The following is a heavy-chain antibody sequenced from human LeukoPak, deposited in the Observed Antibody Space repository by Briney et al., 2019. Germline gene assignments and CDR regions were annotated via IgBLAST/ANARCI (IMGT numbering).Heavy chain of an antibody. J-gene: IGHJ4*02. CDR2: ISAYNGNT. CDR3: ARENYGYSSSWYSFLDY. D-gene: IGHD6-13*01. Sequence: ASVKVSCKASGYTFTSYGISWVRQAPGQGLEWMGWISAYNGNTNYAQKLQGRVTMTTDTSTSTAYMELRSLRSAAAPVDYYARENYGYSSSWYSFLDYWGQGTLVTVSS. V-gene: IGHV1-18*01. CDR1: GYTFTSYG.